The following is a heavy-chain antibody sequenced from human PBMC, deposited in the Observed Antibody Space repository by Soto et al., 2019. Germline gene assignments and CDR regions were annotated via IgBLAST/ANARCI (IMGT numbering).Heavy chain of an antibody. J-gene: IGHJ4*02. CDR2: IYYSGST. CDR3: ARHRRVCSGGSCYPGNFDY. V-gene: IGHV4-39*01. CDR1: GGSISSSSYY. D-gene: IGHD2-15*01. Sequence: SETLSLTCTVSGGSISSSSYYWGWIRQPPGKGLEWIGSIYYSGSTYYNPSLKSRVTISVDTSKNQFSLKLSSVTAADTAVYYCARHRRVCSGGSCYPGNFDYWGQGTLVTVSS.